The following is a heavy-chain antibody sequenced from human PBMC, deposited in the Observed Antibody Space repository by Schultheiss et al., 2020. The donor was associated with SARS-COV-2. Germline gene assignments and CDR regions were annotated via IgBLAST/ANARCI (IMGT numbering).Heavy chain of an antibody. CDR2: ISSSSSTI. CDR3: ARGFNDIFRWFDP. Sequence: GGSLRLSCAASGFTFSSYSMNWVRQAPGKGLEWVSSISSSSSTIYYADSVKGRFTISRDNAKNSLYLQMNSLRAEDTAVYYCARGFNDIFRWFDPWGQGTLVTVSS. V-gene: IGHV3-48*04. D-gene: IGHD3-9*01. J-gene: IGHJ5*02. CDR1: GFTFSSYS.